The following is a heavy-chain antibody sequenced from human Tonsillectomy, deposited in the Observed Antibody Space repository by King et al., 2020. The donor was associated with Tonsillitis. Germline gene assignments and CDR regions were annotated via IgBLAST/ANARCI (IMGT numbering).Heavy chain of an antibody. D-gene: IGHD2-2*01. Sequence: VQLVESGGGLVKPGGSLRLSCAASGFTFSDHGMNWVRQAPGKGLEWVSSISGTTSYISYADSVKGRFTISRDNAKNSLYLQMNSLRAEDTAVYYCAREGLGYCSSTTCYDGWRYSYMDVWGRGTTVTVSS. V-gene: IGHV3-21*06. CDR1: GFTFSDHG. CDR3: AREGLGYCSSTTCYDGWRYSYMDV. J-gene: IGHJ6*03. CDR2: ISGTTSYI.